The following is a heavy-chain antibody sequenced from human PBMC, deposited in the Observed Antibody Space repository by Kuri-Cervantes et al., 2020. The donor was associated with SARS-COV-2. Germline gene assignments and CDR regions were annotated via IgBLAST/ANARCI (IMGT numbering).Heavy chain of an antibody. CDR1: GGTFSSYA. D-gene: IGHD3-22*01. CDR2: IIPIFGIA. Sequence: SVKVTFKASGGTFSSYAISWVRQAPGQGLEWMGRIIPIFGIANYAQKFQGRVTITADKSTSTAYMELSSLRSEDTAVYYCARVWYYYDSSGPPWYYYYGMDVWGRGTTVTVSS. V-gene: IGHV1-69*04. CDR3: ARVWYYYDSSGPPWYYYYGMDV. J-gene: IGHJ6*02.